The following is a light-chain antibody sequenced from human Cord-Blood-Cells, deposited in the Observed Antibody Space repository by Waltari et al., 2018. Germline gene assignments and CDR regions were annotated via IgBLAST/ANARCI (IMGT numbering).Light chain of an antibody. J-gene: IGKJ4*01. CDR1: QSVSSSY. CDR3: QQYGSSPLT. CDR2: GAS. V-gene: IGKV3-20*01. Sequence: EIVLTQSPCTLSLSPGERATLSCRASQSVSSSYLAWYQQTPGQAPRLLIYGASSRATGIPDRFSGSGSGTDFTLTISRLEPEDFAVYYCQQYGSSPLTFGGGTKVEIK.